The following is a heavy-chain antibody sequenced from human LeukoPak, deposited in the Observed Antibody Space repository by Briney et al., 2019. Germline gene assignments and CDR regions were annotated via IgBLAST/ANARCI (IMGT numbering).Heavy chain of an antibody. Sequence: GGSLRLSCAASGFTFSSYGMHWVRQAPGKGLEWVAFIRYDGSNKCYADSVRGRFTISRDNSKNTLYLQMNSLRAEDTAVYYCARRASTERGHSYGLDYWGQGTLVTVSS. CDR2: IRYDGSNK. V-gene: IGHV3-30*02. J-gene: IGHJ4*02. D-gene: IGHD5-18*01. CDR1: GFTFSSYG. CDR3: ARRASTERGHSYGLDY.